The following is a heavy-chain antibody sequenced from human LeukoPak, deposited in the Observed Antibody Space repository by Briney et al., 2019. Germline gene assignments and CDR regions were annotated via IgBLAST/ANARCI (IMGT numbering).Heavy chain of an antibody. D-gene: IGHD3-10*01. CDR3: TRANFHASGNYYNPSFFDY. CDR2: INPSAGST. J-gene: IGHJ4*02. CDR1: GYTFTDYY. V-gene: IGHV1-46*01. Sequence: ASVNVCCTASGYTFTDYYVHWVRQAPGQGLEWMGGINPSAGSTDSAQQFQGRVTMTRDTSTSTLYMELSSLRSEDTAVYYCTRANFHASGNYYNPSFFDYWGQGTLVTVSS.